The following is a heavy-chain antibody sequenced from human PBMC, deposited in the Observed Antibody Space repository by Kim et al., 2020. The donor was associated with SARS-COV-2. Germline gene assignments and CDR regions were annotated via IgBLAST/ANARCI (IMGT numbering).Heavy chain of an antibody. CDR1: GGSISSGGYY. V-gene: IGHV4-31*03. CDR2: IYYSGST. Sequence: SETLSLTCTVSGGSISSGGYYWSWIRQHPGKGLEWIGYIYYSGSTYYNPSLKSRVTISVDTSKNQFSLKLSSVTAVDTAVYYCARHEKRGYSGYQFDYWGQGTLVTVSS. J-gene: IGHJ4*02. D-gene: IGHD5-12*01. CDR3: ARHEKRGYSGYQFDY.